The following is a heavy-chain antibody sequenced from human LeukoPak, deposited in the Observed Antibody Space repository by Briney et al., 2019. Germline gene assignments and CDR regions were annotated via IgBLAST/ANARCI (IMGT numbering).Heavy chain of an antibody. Sequence: ASVKVSCKASGGTFSSYAISWVRQAPGQGLKWMGRIIPIFGTANYAQKFQGRVTITTDESTSTAYMELSSLRSEDTAVYYCARGGLGCSGGSCYSAFDIWGRGTMVTVSS. V-gene: IGHV1-69*05. J-gene: IGHJ3*02. D-gene: IGHD2-15*01. CDR3: ARGGLGCSGGSCYSAFDI. CDR1: GGTFSSYA. CDR2: IIPIFGTA.